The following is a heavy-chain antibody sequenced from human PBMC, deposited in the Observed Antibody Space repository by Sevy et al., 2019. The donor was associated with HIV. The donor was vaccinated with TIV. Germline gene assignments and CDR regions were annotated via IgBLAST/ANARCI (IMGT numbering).Heavy chain of an antibody. CDR3: ARATIAVAGPFDY. V-gene: IGHV3-20*04. D-gene: IGHD6-19*01. J-gene: IGHJ4*02. CDR2: INWNGGST. CDR1: GFTFDDYG. Sequence: GGCLSLSCAASGFTFDDYGMSWVRQAPGKGLEWVYGINWNGGSTGYADSVKGRFTISRDNAKNSLYLQMNSLRAEDTALYYCARATIAVAGPFDYWGQGTLVTVSS.